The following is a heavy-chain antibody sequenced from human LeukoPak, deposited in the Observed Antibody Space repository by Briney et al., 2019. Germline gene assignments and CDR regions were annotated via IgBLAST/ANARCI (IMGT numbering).Heavy chain of an antibody. D-gene: IGHD6-13*01. J-gene: IGHJ5*02. CDR2: IKQDGSEK. CDR1: GFTFSSYW. CDR3: ARYSSSWGDNWFDP. V-gene: IGHV3-7*01. Sequence: GGSLRLSCAASGFTFSSYWMSWVRQAPGKGLEWVANIKQDGSEKYYVDSVKGRFTISRDNAKNSLYLQMNSLRAEDTAVYYCARYSSSWGDNWFDPWGQGTLVTASS.